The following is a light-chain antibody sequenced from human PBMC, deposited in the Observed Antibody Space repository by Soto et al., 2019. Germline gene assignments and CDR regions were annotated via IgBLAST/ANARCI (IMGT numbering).Light chain of an antibody. V-gene: IGKV3-15*01. Sequence: ELVMTQSPATLSVSPGDSATLSCRASESIGSDLAWFQMKPGQAPRLLIYGAATRATGIPPRFSGSGSRTEFIITISSLQYEDIAVYYCQQYNVWSLYTFGQGTKVEIK. CDR3: QQYNVWSLYT. J-gene: IGKJ2*01. CDR1: ESIGSD. CDR2: GAA.